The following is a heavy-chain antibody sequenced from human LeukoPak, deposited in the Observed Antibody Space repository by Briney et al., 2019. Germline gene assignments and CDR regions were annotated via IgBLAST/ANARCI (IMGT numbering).Heavy chain of an antibody. CDR2: INPNSGGT. CDR3: ARVVVELWFGYGY. Sequence: GASVKVSCKASGYTFTGYYMHWVRQAPGQGLEWMGWINPNSGGTNYAQKFQGRVTMTRDTSISTAYMELSRLRSDDTAVYYCARVVVELWFGYGYWGQGTLVTVSS. V-gene: IGHV1-2*02. J-gene: IGHJ4*02. D-gene: IGHD3-10*01. CDR1: GYTFTGYY.